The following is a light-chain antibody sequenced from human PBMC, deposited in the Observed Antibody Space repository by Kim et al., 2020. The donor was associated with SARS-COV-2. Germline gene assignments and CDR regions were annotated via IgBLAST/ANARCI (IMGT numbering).Light chain of an antibody. CDR1: QGISRW. CDR2: AAS. CDR3: QQANSFPIT. J-gene: IGKJ5*01. V-gene: IGKV1-12*01. Sequence: ASVGDRVPLPCGASQGISRWLAWYQHKPGKAPKLLIYAASSLQSGVPSRFSGSGSGTDFTLTISRLQPEDFATYYCQQANSFPITFGQGTRLEIK.